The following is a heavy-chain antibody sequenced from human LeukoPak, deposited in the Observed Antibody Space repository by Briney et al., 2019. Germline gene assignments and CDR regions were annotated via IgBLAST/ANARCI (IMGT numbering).Heavy chain of an antibody. J-gene: IGHJ3*02. D-gene: IGHD7-27*01. Sequence: NPSQTLSLTCTVSGRSISCGGYYWSWIRQHPGKGLEWFGYIYYSGSTYYNPSLKSRVTISVDTSKNQFSLKLSSVTAADTAVYYCARSLTGPFDAFDIWGQGTMVTVSS. CDR1: GRSISCGGYY. V-gene: IGHV4-31*03. CDR3: ARSLTGPFDAFDI. CDR2: IYYSGST.